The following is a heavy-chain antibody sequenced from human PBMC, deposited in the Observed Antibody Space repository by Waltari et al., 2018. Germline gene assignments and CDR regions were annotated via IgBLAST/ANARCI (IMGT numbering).Heavy chain of an antibody. CDR3: ARDTVTNAFDT. CDR1: GGSISSSSYY. V-gene: IGHV4-39*07. J-gene: IGHJ3*02. Sequence: QLQLQESGPGLVKPSETLSLTCTVSGGSISSSSYYWGWIRQPPGKGLEWIGSIYYSGSTYYNPSLKSRVTISVDTSKNQFSLKLSSVTAADTAVYYCARDTVTNAFDTWGQGTMVTVSS. D-gene: IGHD4-4*01. CDR2: IYYSGST.